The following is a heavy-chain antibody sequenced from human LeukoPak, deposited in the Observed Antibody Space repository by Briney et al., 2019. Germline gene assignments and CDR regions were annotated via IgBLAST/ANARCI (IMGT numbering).Heavy chain of an antibody. CDR1: GYNFNGNY. Sequence: ASVKVSCKASGYNFNGNYMHWVRQAPGQGLEWMGWINPNSGDTNYTQKFQGRVTMTRDMSTSTVYMELSSLRSEDTAVYYCAREPIVGANDAFDIWGQGTMVTVSS. J-gene: IGHJ3*02. CDR3: AREPIVGANDAFDI. CDR2: INPNSGDT. D-gene: IGHD1-26*01. V-gene: IGHV1-2*02.